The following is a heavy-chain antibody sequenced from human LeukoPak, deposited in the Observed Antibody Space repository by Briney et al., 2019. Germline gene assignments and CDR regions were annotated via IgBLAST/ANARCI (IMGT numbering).Heavy chain of an antibody. V-gene: IGHV4-34*01. CDR3: ARGRWSSRGYYYYGMDV. Sequence: PSETLSLTCAVYGGSFSGYYWSWIRQPPGKGLEWIGEINHSGSTNHNPSLKSRVTISVDTSKNQFSLKLSSVTAADTAVYYCARGRWSSRGYYYYGMDVWGQGTTVTVSS. J-gene: IGHJ6*02. CDR1: GGSFSGYY. D-gene: IGHD6-13*01. CDR2: INHSGST.